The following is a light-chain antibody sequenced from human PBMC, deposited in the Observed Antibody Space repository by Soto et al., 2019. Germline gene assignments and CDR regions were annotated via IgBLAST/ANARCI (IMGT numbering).Light chain of an antibody. CDR1: SSNIGAGYD. CDR2: GNS. CDR3: QSYESSLSGYYV. J-gene: IGLJ1*01. V-gene: IGLV1-40*01. Sequence: QAVVTQPPSVSGAPGQRVTISCTGSSSNIGAGYDVHWYQQLPGTAPKLLLYGNSNRPSGVPDRFSGSKSGTSASLAITGLQAEDEADYYCQSYESSLSGYYVFGTGTKVTVL.